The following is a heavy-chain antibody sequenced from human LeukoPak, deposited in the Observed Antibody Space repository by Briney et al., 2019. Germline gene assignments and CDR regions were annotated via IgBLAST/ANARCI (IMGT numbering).Heavy chain of an antibody. CDR3: ARDGGLRILGY. CDR1: GFTFSSYW. CDR2: INSDGSST. D-gene: IGHD3-16*01. V-gene: IGHV3-74*01. J-gene: IGHJ4*02. Sequence: PGRSLRLSCAASGFTFSSYWMHWVRQAPGKGLVWVSRINSDGSSTSYADSVKGRFTISRDNAKNTLYLQMNSLRAEDTAVYYCARDGGLRILGYWGQGTLVTVSS.